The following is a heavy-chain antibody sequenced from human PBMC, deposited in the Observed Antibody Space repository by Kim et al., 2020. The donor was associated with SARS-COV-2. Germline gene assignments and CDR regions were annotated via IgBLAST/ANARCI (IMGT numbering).Heavy chain of an antibody. CDR2: INAGNGNT. J-gene: IGHJ6*02. V-gene: IGHV1-3*01. CDR3: ARDTGEKGDVAGAVTPSRYYYYGMDV. CDR1: GYTFTSYA. D-gene: IGHD6-19*01. Sequence: ASVKVSCKASGYTFTSYAMHWVRQAPGQRLEWMGWINAGNGNTKYSQKFQGRVTITRDTSASTAYMELSSLRSEDTAVYYCARDTGEKGDVAGAVTPSRYYYYGMDVWGQGTTVTVSS.